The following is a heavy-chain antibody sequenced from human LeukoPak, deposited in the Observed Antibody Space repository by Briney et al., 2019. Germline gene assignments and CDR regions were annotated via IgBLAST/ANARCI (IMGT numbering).Heavy chain of an antibody. CDR1: GFSLTTSKMC. CDR3: ARILAGPDYFDY. J-gene: IGHJ4*02. CDR2: IDWDDDK. V-gene: IGHV2-70*11. Sequence: SGPTLVNPTQTLTLTCTFSGFSLTTSKMCVNWIRQPPGKALEWLARIDWDDDKYYSTSLKTRLTISKDTSKNQVVLTMTNMDPVDTATYYCARILAGPDYFDYWGQGTLVTVSP.